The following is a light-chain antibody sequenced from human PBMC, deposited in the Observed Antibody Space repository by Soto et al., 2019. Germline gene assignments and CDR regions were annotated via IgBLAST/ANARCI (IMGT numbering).Light chain of an antibody. CDR3: QQYNNWPWT. CDR2: AAS. Sequence: DIQSTQSPSSLSASVGDRITITCRASQGISHYLNWYQQKPGKAPKLLIFAASSLQSGVPSRFSGSGSGTEFTLTISSLQSEDFAVYYCQQYNNWPWTFGQGTKVDIK. V-gene: IGKV1-39*01. CDR1: QGISHY. J-gene: IGKJ1*01.